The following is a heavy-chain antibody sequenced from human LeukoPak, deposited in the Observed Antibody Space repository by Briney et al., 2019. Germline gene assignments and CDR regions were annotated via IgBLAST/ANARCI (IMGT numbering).Heavy chain of an antibody. Sequence: PGGSLRLSCAASGFTFSSYAMHWVRQAPGKGLEYVSAISSNGGSTYYANSVKGRFTISRDNSKNTLYLQMGSLRAEDVAVYYCARGSRNYYDSSGYYYYWGQGTLVTVSS. CDR3: ARGSRNYYDSSGYYYY. D-gene: IGHD3-22*01. CDR2: ISSNGGST. V-gene: IGHV3-64*01. CDR1: GFTFSSYA. J-gene: IGHJ4*02.